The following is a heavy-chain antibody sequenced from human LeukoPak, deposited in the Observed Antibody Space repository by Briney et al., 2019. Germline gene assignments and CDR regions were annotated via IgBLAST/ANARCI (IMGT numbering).Heavy chain of an antibody. Sequence: GGSLRLSCAASGFTFSDYWIDWVRQAPGKGLEWVSSISSSSSYIYYADSVKGRFTISRDNAKNSLYLQMNSLRAEDTAVYYCAKDQQGTRFGDPVYYFDYWGQGTLVTVSS. D-gene: IGHD3-10*01. CDR2: ISSSSSYI. CDR3: AKDQQGTRFGDPVYYFDY. V-gene: IGHV3-21*01. J-gene: IGHJ4*02. CDR1: GFTFSDYW.